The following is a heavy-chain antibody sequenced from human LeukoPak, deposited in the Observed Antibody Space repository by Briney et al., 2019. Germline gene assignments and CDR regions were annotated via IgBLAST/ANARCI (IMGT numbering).Heavy chain of an antibody. V-gene: IGHV4-39*01. CDR2: IYYSGST. D-gene: IGHD3-9*01. CDR3: ARRAVLRYFDWLLTLGAGDY. Sequence: SETLSLTCTVSGGSISSSSYYWGWIRQPPGKGLEWIGSIYYSGSTYYNPSLKSQVTISVDTSKNQFSLKLSSVTAADTAVYYCARRAVLRYFDWLLTLGAGDYWVQGTLVTVSS. J-gene: IGHJ4*02. CDR1: GGSISSSSYY.